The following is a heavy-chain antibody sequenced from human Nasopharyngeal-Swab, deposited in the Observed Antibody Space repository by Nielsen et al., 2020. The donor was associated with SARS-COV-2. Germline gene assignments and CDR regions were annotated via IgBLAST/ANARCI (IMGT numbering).Heavy chain of an antibody. CDR1: GFDFSSYA. CDR2: FSGSSGKT. J-gene: IGHJ4*02. D-gene: IGHD6-19*01. CDR3: AKDGGGWYTSGWYYFDY. Sequence: GESLKISCAASGFDFSSYAMSWVRQTPGKGLEWVSSFSGSSGKTYYADYVKGRFTISRDTSKNTLYLQMNSLRADDTAVYYCAKDGGGWYTSGWYYFDYWGQGTLVTVSS. V-gene: IGHV3-23*01.